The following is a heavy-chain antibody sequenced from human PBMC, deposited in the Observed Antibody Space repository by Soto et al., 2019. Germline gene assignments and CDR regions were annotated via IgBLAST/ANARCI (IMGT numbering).Heavy chain of an antibody. J-gene: IGHJ5*02. Sequence: PGGSLRLSCAASGFTFSSYSMNWVRQAPGKGLEWVSSISSSSSYIYYADSVKGRFTISRDNAKNSLYLQMNSLRAEDTAVYYCAILCSEQQLVPNWFDPWGQGTLVTVSS. CDR3: AILCSEQQLVPNWFDP. V-gene: IGHV3-21*01. CDR1: GFTFSSYS. CDR2: ISSSSSYI. D-gene: IGHD6-13*01.